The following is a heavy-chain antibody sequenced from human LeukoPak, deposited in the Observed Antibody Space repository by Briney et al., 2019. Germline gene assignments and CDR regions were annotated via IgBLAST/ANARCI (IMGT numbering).Heavy chain of an antibody. CDR2: INQSGST. V-gene: IGHV4-34*01. D-gene: IGHD3-22*01. Sequence: AETLSLTCAVYGGSFSGYYGSWIRQPPGKGLEWIGEINQSGSTNYNPSLKSRVTISVDTSKNQFSLKLSSVTAADTAVYYCARGWFAVTAFLFTMIVVAPFDPRGQGTLVTVPS. J-gene: IGHJ5*02. CDR3: ARGWFAVTAFLFTMIVVAPFDP. CDR1: GGSFSGYY.